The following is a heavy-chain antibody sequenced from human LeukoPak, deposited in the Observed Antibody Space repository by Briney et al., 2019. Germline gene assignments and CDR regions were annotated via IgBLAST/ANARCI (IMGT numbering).Heavy chain of an antibody. CDR1: GFTFSSYA. CDR2: IGGRGGST. D-gene: IGHD5-24*01. CDR3: AKDRDWYYFDY. J-gene: IGHJ4*02. Sequence: GGSLRLSCAASGFTFSSYAMSWVRQAPGKGLEWVSAIGGRGGSTYYADSVKGRFTISRDNSKNTLYLQMNSLRAEDTAVYYCAKDRDWYYFDYWGQGTLVTVSS. V-gene: IGHV3-23*01.